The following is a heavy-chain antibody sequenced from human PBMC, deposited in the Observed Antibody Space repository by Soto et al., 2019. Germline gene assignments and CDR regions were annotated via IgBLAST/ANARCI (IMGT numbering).Heavy chain of an antibody. Sequence: SETLSLTCTVSGGSISSYYWSWIRQPPGKGLEWIGYIYYSGSTNYNPSLKSRVTISVDRSKNQFSLKLNSVTAADTAVYYGARGVNYYDSSGSPCFAPGGQGALVTVS. CDR2: IYYSGST. D-gene: IGHD3-22*01. V-gene: IGHV4-59*12. CDR3: ARGVNYYDSSGSPCFAP. CDR1: GGSISSYY. J-gene: IGHJ5*02.